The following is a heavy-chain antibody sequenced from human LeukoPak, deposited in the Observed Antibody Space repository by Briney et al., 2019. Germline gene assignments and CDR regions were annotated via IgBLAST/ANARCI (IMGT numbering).Heavy chain of an antibody. V-gene: IGHV6-1*01. D-gene: IGHD5-12*01. CDR2: TYYRSRWLN. Sequence: SETLSLTCGISGDSVSSNGAAWNWIRQSPSRGLEWLGRTYYRSRWLNDFAPSVKSRIIISPDISKNQFSLQLSSVTPEDTAVYYCAKDSGYAFDYWGQGTLVTVSS. CDR1: GDSVSSNGAA. CDR3: AKDSGYAFDY. J-gene: IGHJ4*02.